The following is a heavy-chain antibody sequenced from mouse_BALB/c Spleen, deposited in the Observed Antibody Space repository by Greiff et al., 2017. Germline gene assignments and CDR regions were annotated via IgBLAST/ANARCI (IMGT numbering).Heavy chain of an antibody. V-gene: IGHV3-6*02. J-gene: IGHJ2*01. CDR1: GYSITSGYY. CDR3: AREDGYLDY. CDR2: ISYDGSN. D-gene: IGHD2-3*01. Sequence: ESGPGLVKPSQSLSLTCSVTGYSITSGYYWNWIRQFPGNKLEWMGYISYDGSNNYNPSLKNRISITRDTSKNQFFLKLNSVTTEDTATYYCAREDGYLDYWGQGTTLTVSS.